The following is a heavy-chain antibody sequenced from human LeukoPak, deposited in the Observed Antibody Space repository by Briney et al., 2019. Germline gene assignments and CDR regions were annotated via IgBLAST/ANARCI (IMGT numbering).Heavy chain of an antibody. D-gene: IGHD5-12*01. Sequence: AAVKVSCKASGYTFTGYYMHWVRQAPGQGLEWVGWINPNSGGTNYAQKFQGRVTMARDTSISTAYMELSRLRSDDTAVYYCARGGYSGIKYNWFDPWGQGTLVTVSS. CDR3: ARGGYSGIKYNWFDP. CDR1: GYTFTGYY. CDR2: INPNSGGT. V-gene: IGHV1-2*02. J-gene: IGHJ5*02.